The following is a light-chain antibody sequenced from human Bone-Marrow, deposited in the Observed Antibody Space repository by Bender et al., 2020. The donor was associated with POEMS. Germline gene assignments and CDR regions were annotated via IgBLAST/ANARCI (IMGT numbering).Light chain of an antibody. V-gene: IGLV3-1*01. CDR3: QAWETSGLYG. CDR1: KVGDKY. Sequence: SYELTQPPSVSVSPGQTARITCSGDKVGDKYVCWYQQKAGQSPVLVIYQDKERPSGIPERFSGSNSGNTATLTISGIQAMDEADYFCQAWETSGLYGFGTGTKVSVL. J-gene: IGLJ1*01. CDR2: QDK.